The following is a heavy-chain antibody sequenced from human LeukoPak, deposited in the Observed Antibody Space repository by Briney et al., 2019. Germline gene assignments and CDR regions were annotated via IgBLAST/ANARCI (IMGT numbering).Heavy chain of an antibody. CDR3: MTRDTSGY. Sequence: GGSLRLSCSGSGLTLRTYAMHWARPAPGKGLEYVSAIVTDGGGTYYADSVKGRFTISRDKSKNTLCLQMRSLRAEDTAVYYCMTRDTSGYWGQGTLVTVSS. CDR2: IVTDGGGT. V-gene: IGHV3-64D*09. J-gene: IGHJ4*02. D-gene: IGHD3-10*01. CDR1: GLTLRTYA.